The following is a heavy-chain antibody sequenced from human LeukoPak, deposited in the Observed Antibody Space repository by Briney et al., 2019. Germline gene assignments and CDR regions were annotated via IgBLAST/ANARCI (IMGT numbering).Heavy chain of an antibody. CDR3: ARHSTYITGTTTFDY. J-gene: IGHJ4*02. V-gene: IGHV4-34*01. Sequence: SETLSLTCAVYGGSFSGYYWSWIRQPPGKGLEWIGEINHSGSTNYNPSLKSRVTISVDTSKNQFSLKLSSVTAADTAVYYCARHSTYITGTTTFDYWGQGTLVTVSS. CDR1: GGSFSGYY. CDR2: INHSGST. D-gene: IGHD1-7*01.